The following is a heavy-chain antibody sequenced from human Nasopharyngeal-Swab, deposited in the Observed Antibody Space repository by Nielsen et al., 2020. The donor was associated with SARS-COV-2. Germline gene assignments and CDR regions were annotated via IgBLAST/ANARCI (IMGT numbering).Heavy chain of an antibody. Sequence: GESLKISCTASGFTFGDYAMSWVRRAPGKGLEWVGFIRSKAYGGTTEYAASVKGRFTISRDDSKSIAYLQMNSLKTEDTAVYYCTRDGYSYGPYYFDYWGQGTLVTVSS. V-gene: IGHV3-49*04. CDR1: GFTFGDYA. CDR2: IRSKAYGGTT. CDR3: TRDGYSYGPYYFDY. D-gene: IGHD5-18*01. J-gene: IGHJ4*02.